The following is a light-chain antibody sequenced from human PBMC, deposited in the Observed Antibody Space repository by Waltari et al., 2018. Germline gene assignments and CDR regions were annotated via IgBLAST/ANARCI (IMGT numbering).Light chain of an antibody. J-gene: IGKJ1*01. CDR2: DAS. CDR1: QSVGRA. V-gene: IGKV3-20*01. Sequence: EIVLTHSPGTLALSPGETATLSCRASQSVGRALAWYQQKPGQAPRLLIYDASSRPTGIPDRFRGSGSGTDFSLTISRVEPEDFAVYYCQMYVRLPVTFGQGTKVEVK. CDR3: QMYVRLPVT.